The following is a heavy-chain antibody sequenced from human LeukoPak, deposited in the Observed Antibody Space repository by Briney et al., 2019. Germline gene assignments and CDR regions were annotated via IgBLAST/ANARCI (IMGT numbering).Heavy chain of an antibody. CDR3: ANLPGLSQPHSSSWHHTGDAFDI. D-gene: IGHD6-13*01. J-gene: IGHJ3*02. CDR1: GFTFSSYA. CDR2: ISGSGGST. V-gene: IGHV3-23*01. Sequence: GGSLRLSCAASGFTFSSYAMSWVRQAPGKGLEWVSAISGSGGSTYYADSVKGRFTISRDNSKNTLYLQMNSLRAEDTAVYYCANLPGLSQPHSSSWHHTGDAFDIWGQGTMVTVSS.